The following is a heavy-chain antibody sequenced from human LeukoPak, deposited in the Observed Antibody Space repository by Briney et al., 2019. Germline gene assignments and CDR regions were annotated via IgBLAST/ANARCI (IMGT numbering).Heavy chain of an antibody. CDR3: ARDSTIYCSGGSCSRIDI. J-gene: IGHJ3*02. Sequence: GGSLRLSCAASGFTFSSYSMNWVRQAPGKGLEWVSSISGSSSYIYYADSVKGRFTISRDNAKNSLSLQMNSLRAEDTAVYYCARDSTIYCSGGSCSRIDIWGQGTMVTVSS. V-gene: IGHV3-21*01. CDR2: ISGSSSYI. D-gene: IGHD2-15*01. CDR1: GFTFSSYS.